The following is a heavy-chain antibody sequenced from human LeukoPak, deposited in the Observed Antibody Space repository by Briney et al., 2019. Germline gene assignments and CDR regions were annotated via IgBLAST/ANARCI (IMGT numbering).Heavy chain of an antibody. Sequence: SETLSLTCTVSGGSIRYYYWSWIRQSPGKGLEWIGYIYFNGSTNYNPSLKSRVTISVDMSKNQFSLKMSSVAAADTAVYYCARKGGLFDYWGQGRLVTVSS. J-gene: IGHJ4*02. CDR2: IYFNGST. CDR1: GGSIRYYY. D-gene: IGHD2-15*01. CDR3: ARKGGLFDY. V-gene: IGHV4-59*01.